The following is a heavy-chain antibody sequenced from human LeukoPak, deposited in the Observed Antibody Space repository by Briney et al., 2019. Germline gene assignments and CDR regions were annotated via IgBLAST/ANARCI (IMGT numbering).Heavy chain of an antibody. J-gene: IGHJ3*02. D-gene: IGHD6-19*01. V-gene: IGHV3-21*01. CDR1: GFTFSSYS. CDR3: ARGGSSGWWAFDI. CDR2: ISSSSSYI. Sequence: GGSLRRSCAASGFTFSSYSMNWVRQAPGKGLEWVSSISSSSSYIYYADSVKGRFTISRDNAKNSLYLQMNSLRAEDTAVYYCARGGSSGWWAFDIWGQGTMVTVSS.